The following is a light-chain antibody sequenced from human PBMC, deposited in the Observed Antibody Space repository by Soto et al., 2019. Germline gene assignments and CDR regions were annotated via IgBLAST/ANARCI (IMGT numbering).Light chain of an antibody. CDR1: QSVSSSS. V-gene: IGKV3-20*01. J-gene: IGKJ2*01. CDR3: QQYGNSRFT. Sequence: VLTQSPGTLSLSAGDRATLSCRASQSVSSSSFAWYQQKPGQAPRLLIFGTSARATGIPDRFRGSGSGTESTLTITRLEPEDFAVYYCQQYGNSRFTFGRGTKLEIK. CDR2: GTS.